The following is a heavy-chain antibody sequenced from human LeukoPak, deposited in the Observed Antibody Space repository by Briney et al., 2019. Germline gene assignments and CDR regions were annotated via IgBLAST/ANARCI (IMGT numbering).Heavy chain of an antibody. CDR3: ARVTYDSSGYYYMDV. D-gene: IGHD3-22*01. CDR2: IIPIFGTA. Sequence: GASVKVSCKASGGTFSNYAINWVRQAPGQGLEWMGGIIPIFGTANYAQKFQGRVTITADESTSTAYMELSSLRSEDTAVYYCARVTYDSSGYYYMDVWGKGTTVTISS. CDR1: GGTFSNYA. J-gene: IGHJ6*03. V-gene: IGHV1-69*13.